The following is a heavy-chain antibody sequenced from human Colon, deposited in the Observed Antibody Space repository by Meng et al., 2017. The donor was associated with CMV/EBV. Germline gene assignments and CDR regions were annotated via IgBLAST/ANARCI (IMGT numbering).Heavy chain of an antibody. CDR3: ARTISSGWNDAFDI. J-gene: IGHJ3*02. V-gene: IGHV4-38-2*02. Sequence: SELLSPTCTVPAYPINTDYYWGWTRQPPGKALEWLGSIYYSGGTFYNPSLKSRVAISVDTAKNQFSLRLSSVTATDTAVYYCARTISSGWNDAFDIWGHGTLVTVSS. D-gene: IGHD6-19*01. CDR2: IYYSGGT. CDR1: AYPINTDYY.